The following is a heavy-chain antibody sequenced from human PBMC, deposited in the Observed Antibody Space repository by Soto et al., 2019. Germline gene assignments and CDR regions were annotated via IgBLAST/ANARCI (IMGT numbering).Heavy chain of an antibody. Sequence: ASVKVSCKASGYTFTSYAMHWVRQAPGQRLEWMGWINAGNGNTKYSQKFQGRVTITRDTSASTAYMGLSSLRSEDTAVYYCARDRIGIAAREEYNWFDPWGQGTLVTVSS. J-gene: IGHJ5*02. CDR3: ARDRIGIAAREEYNWFDP. CDR1: GYTFTSYA. V-gene: IGHV1-3*01. CDR2: INAGNGNT. D-gene: IGHD6-6*01.